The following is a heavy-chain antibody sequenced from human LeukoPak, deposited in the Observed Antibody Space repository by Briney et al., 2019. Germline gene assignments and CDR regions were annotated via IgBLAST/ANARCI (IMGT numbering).Heavy chain of an antibody. V-gene: IGHV4-39*01. CDR3: ARQTGSGLFILP. Sequence: SETLSLTCTVSGVSISSSNSYWGWIRQPPGKGLEWIGSIYYSGNTYYDASLKSQVSISIDTPKNQFSLRLTSVTAADTAVYYCARQTGSGLFILPGGQGTLVTVSS. J-gene: IGHJ4*02. D-gene: IGHD3/OR15-3a*01. CDR1: GVSISSSNSY. CDR2: IYYSGNT.